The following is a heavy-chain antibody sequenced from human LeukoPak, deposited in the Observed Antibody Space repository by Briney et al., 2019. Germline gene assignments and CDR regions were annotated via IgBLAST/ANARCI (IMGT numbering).Heavy chain of an antibody. J-gene: IGHJ4*02. CDR2: IIPIFGTA. V-gene: IGHV1-69*13. D-gene: IGHD5-18*01. Sequence: ASVKVSCKASGGTFSSYAISWVRQAPGQGLEWMGGIIPIFGTANYAQKFQGRVTITADESTSTAYMELSSLRSEDTAVYYCAARAASDTAMVTFDYWGQGTLVTVSS. CDR3: AARAASDTAMVTFDY. CDR1: GGTFSSYA.